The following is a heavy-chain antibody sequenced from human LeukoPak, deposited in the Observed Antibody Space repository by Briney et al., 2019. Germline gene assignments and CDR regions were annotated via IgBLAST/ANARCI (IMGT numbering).Heavy chain of an antibody. J-gene: IGHJ4*02. D-gene: IGHD3-3*01. Sequence: PSETLSLTCAVYGGSFSGYYWSWIRQPPGKGLEWIGEIDHSGSTSYNPSLKSRVTISVDRSKNQFSLKLSSVTAADTAVYYCARAPLRFLEWSNPYFDYWGQGTLVTVSS. V-gene: IGHV4-34*01. CDR3: ARAPLRFLEWSNPYFDY. CDR2: IDHSGST. CDR1: GGSFSGYY.